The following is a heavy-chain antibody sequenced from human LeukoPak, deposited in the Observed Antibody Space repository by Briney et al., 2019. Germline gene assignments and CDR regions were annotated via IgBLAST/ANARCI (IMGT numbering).Heavy chain of an antibody. Sequence: SVKVSCKASGGTFSSYAISWVRQAPGQGLEWMGRIIPILGIANYAQKFQGRVTITTDESTSTAYMELSSLRSEDTAVYYCARPLRGDLNAFDIWGQGTMVTVSS. CDR2: IIPILGIA. J-gene: IGHJ3*02. CDR3: ARPLRGDLNAFDI. V-gene: IGHV1-69*04. D-gene: IGHD3-16*01. CDR1: GGTFSSYA.